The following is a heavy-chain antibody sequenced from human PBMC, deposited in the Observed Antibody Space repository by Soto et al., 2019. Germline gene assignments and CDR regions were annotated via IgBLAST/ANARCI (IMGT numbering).Heavy chain of an antibody. Sequence: EVQLLESGGGLVQPGGSMRLSCAASGFTFSSYAMTWVRQAPGKGLEWVSSISGRDSTTYYGDSVKGRFTMTRYNSMSALYRQMSSLGADDTACYLCAKKWISNKCTFDGCVANWCQGLGVTVSS. CDR2: ISGRDSTT. J-gene: IGHJ4*02. CDR3: AKKWISNKCTFDGCVAN. D-gene: IGHD4-4*01. V-gene: IGHV3-23*02. CDR1: GFTFSSYA.